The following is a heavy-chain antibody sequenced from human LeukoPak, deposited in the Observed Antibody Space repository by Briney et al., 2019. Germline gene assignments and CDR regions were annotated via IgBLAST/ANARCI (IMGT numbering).Heavy chain of an antibody. Sequence: SETLSLTCTVSGYSISSSYYWGWIRQPPGKGLEWIGNIHSTGSTFYNPSLKSQVPIPLDTSKNRFSLKLSSMTAADTAVYYCARRLNDILTGFMAFDIWGQGIMVTVSS. J-gene: IGHJ3*02. CDR1: GYSISSSYY. CDR3: ARRLNDILTGFMAFDI. CDR2: IHSTGST. D-gene: IGHD3-9*01. V-gene: IGHV4-38-2*02.